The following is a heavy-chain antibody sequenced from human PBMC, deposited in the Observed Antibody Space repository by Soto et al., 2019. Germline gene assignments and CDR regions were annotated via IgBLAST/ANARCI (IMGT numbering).Heavy chain of an antibody. J-gene: IGHJ3*02. V-gene: IGHV1-18*01. CDR3: ARAPQNDYGDYDAFDM. D-gene: IGHD4-17*01. Sequence: GASVKVSCKASGYTFTSYAISWVRQAPGQGLEWMGWISAYNGNTNYAEKLQGRVTVTTDTPMSTAYMELRSLRSDDTAVYYCARAPQNDYGDYDAFDMWGQGTMVTV. CDR2: ISAYNGNT. CDR1: GYTFTSYA.